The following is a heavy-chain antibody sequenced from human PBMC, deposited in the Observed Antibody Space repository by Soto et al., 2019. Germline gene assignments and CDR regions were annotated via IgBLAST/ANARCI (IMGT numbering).Heavy chain of an antibody. Sequence: PGGSLRLSCAASGFTFSLYGMHWVRQAPGKGLDWVAVISPDGSSDYYTDSVKGRFTISRDNSKNTLYMQMNSLSPDDTAMYYCARDRRGDSGLYGMDVWGQGTTVTVS. V-gene: IGHV3-30*10. D-gene: IGHD2-21*01. CDR3: ARDRRGDSGLYGMDV. CDR1: GFTFSLYG. CDR2: ISPDGSSD. J-gene: IGHJ6*02.